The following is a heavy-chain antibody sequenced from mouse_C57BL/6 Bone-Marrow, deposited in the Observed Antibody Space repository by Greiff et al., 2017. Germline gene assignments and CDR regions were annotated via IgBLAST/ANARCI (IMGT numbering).Heavy chain of an antibody. CDR1: GFTFSSYA. CDR3: ARVNSNLAWFAY. Sequence: EVKLMESGGGLVKPGGSLKLSCAASGFTFSSYAMSWVRQTPEKRLEWVATISDGGSYTYYPDNVKGRFTISRDNAKNNLYLQMSHLKSEDTAMYYCARVNSNLAWFAYWGQGTLVTVSA. D-gene: IGHD2-5*01. CDR2: ISDGGSYT. V-gene: IGHV5-4*03. J-gene: IGHJ3*01.